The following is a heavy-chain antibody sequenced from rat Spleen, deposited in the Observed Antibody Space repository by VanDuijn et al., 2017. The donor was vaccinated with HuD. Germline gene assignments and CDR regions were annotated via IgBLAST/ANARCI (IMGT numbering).Heavy chain of an antibody. Sequence: QVHLKESGPGLVQSSQTLSLTCTVSGFSLTSNGVSWVRQPPGEGLEWVAAISSGGSTYYNSALKSRLSISRDTSKSQVFLKMNSLQTEDTATYYCARDPPYYSGDYFDYWGQGVMVTVSS. D-gene: IGHD1-1*01. J-gene: IGHJ2*01. CDR2: ISSGGST. CDR1: GFSLTSNG. V-gene: IGHV2S12*01. CDR3: ARDPPYYSGDYFDY.